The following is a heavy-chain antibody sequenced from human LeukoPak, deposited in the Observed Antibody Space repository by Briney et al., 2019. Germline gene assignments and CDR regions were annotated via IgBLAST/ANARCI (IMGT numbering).Heavy chain of an antibody. CDR1: GGSISSYY. CDR2: IYYSGST. Sequence: SETLFLTCTVSGGSISSYYWSWIRQPPGKGLEWVGYIYYSGSTNNNPSLKSRVTISVDTSKNQFSLKLSSVTAADTAVYYCASGEIYFDYWGQGTLVTVSS. J-gene: IGHJ4*02. V-gene: IGHV4-59*01. CDR3: ASGEIYFDY.